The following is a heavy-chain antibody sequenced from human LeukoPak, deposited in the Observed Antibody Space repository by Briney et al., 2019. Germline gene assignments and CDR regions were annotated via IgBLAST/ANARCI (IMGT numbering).Heavy chain of an antibody. CDR1: GGTFSSYA. V-gene: IGHV1-69*13. Sequence: GASVNVSCKASGGTFSSYAISWVRQAPGQGLEWMGGIIPIFGTANYAQKFQGRVTITADESTSTAYMELSSLRSEDTAVYYCARDREMATMEGYFDNWGQGTLVTVSS. D-gene: IGHD5-24*01. CDR2: IIPIFGTA. J-gene: IGHJ4*02. CDR3: ARDREMATMEGYFDN.